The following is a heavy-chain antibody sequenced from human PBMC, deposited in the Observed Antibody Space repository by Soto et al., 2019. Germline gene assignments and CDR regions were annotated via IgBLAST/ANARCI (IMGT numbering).Heavy chain of an antibody. Sequence: SETLSLTCTVAGGSITSGDYYWSWIRQPPGKGPEWIGYIYHSGSTYYNPSLKSRITISLDTSKNQFSLKLSSVTVADTAVYYCARSHYVLGDFDIWGPGAMVNVSS. D-gene: IGHD3-10*02. CDR2: IYHSGST. CDR3: ARSHYVLGDFDI. J-gene: IGHJ3*02. CDR1: GGSITSGDYY. V-gene: IGHV4-30-4*01.